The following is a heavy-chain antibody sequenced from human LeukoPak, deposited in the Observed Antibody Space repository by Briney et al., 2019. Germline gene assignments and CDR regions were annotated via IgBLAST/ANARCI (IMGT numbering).Heavy chain of an antibody. CDR1: GFTFSDYY. CDR3: AGNRGYNTAMALDY. D-gene: IGHD5-18*01. J-gene: IGHJ4*02. V-gene: IGHV3-23*01. CDR2: ISGSGGST. Sequence: GGSLRLSCAASGFTFSDYYMSWIRQAPGKGLECVSAISGSGGSTYYADSVKGRFTISRDTSKNTLYLQMNSLRAEDTAVYYCAGNRGYNTAMALDYWGQGTLVTVSS.